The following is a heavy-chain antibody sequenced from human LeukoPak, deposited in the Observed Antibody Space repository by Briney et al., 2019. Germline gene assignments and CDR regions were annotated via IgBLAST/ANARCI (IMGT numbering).Heavy chain of an antibody. CDR3: ARWGSGWYYFDY. V-gene: IGHV4-34*01. CDR1: GGSFSGCY. Sequence: SETLSLTCAVYGGSFSGCYWSWIRQPPGKGLEWIGEINHSGSTNYNPSLKSRVTISVDTSKNQFSLKLSSVTAADTAVYYCARWGSGWYYFDYWGQGTLVTVSS. CDR2: INHSGST. J-gene: IGHJ4*02. D-gene: IGHD6-19*01.